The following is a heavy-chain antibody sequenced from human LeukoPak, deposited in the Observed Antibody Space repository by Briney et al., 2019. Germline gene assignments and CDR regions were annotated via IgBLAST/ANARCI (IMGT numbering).Heavy chain of an antibody. CDR1: GYTLTELS. Sequence: GASVKVSCKVSGYTLTELSMHWVRRAPGKGLEWMGGFDPEDGETIYAQKFQGRVTMTEDTSTDTAYMELSSLRSEDTAVYYCATPAHYYGSGSYYNRWFDPWGQGTLVTVSS. V-gene: IGHV1-24*01. D-gene: IGHD3-10*01. CDR2: FDPEDGET. J-gene: IGHJ5*02. CDR3: ATPAHYYGSGSYYNRWFDP.